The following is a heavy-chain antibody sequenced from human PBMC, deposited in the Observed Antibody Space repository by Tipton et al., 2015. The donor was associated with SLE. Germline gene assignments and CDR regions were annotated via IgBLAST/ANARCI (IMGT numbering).Heavy chain of an antibody. V-gene: IGHV4-39*07. CDR3: ARGSDIFGFCDH. CDR1: GGYITSDIYY. J-gene: IGHJ4*02. CDR2: INHSGST. Sequence: GLVKPSETLSLTCFVSGGYITSDIYYWSWIRQPPGKGLEWMGEINHSGSTNYNPSLKSRVTISVDTSKTQFSLKLSSVTAAATAIYYCARGSDIFGFCDHWGQGTPVTVSS. D-gene: IGHD3-3*02.